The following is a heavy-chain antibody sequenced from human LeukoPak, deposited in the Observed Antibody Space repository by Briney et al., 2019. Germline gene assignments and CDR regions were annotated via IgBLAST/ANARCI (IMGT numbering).Heavy chain of an antibody. CDR1: GFTFSSYA. V-gene: IGHV3-23*01. J-gene: IGHJ4*02. D-gene: IGHD6-13*01. CDR3: ASRTSSWRHFDY. Sequence: PGGSLRLSCAASGFTFSSYAMSWVRQAPGKGLGWVSAISGSGGSTYYADSVKGRFTISRDNSKNTLYLQMNSLRAEDTAVYYCASRTSSWRHFDYWGQGTLVTVSS. CDR2: ISGSGGST.